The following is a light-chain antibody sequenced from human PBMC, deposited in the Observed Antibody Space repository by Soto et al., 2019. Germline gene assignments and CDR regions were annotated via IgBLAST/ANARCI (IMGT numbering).Light chain of an antibody. V-gene: IGLV1-44*01. CDR2: INN. CDR3: ATWDDSLNGRV. Sequence: QLVLTQPPSASGTPGQRVTIYCSGSSSNIGSNTVNWYQQLPGTAPKLLIYINNQRPSGVPDRFSGSKSGTSASLAISGLQSEDEADYYCATWDDSLNGRVFGGGTKLTVL. CDR1: SSNIGSNT. J-gene: IGLJ3*02.